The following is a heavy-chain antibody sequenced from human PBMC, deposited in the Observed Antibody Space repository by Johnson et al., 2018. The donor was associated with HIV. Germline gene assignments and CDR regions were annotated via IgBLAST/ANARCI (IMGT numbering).Heavy chain of an antibody. Sequence: QMLLVESGGGVVQPGGSPRLSCAASGFTFSSYGMHWVRQAPGKGLEWVAFIRYDGSNKYYADSVKGRFTISRDNSKNTLYLQMNSLRAEDTAVYYCAKDLRTVKAFDIWGQGTMVTVSS. J-gene: IGHJ3*02. CDR3: AKDLRTVKAFDI. D-gene: IGHD4-17*01. CDR1: GFTFSSYG. CDR2: IRYDGSNK. V-gene: IGHV3-30*02.